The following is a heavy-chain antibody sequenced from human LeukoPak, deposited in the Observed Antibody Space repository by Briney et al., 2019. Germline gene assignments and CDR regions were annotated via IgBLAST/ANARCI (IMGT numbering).Heavy chain of an antibody. CDR1: GGSIGDYY. CDR3: ARGRPGYWNYYPYYYYYYMDV. Sequence: SETLSLTCTVSGGSIGDYYWSWIRQPPGKGLEWIGNIYYRGSTNYNPSLKSRLTISVDTSKNQFSLKLSSVTAADTAVYYCARGRPGYWNYYPYYYYYYMDVWGKGTTVTVSS. V-gene: IGHV4-59*12. D-gene: IGHD1-7*01. CDR2: IYYRGST. J-gene: IGHJ6*03.